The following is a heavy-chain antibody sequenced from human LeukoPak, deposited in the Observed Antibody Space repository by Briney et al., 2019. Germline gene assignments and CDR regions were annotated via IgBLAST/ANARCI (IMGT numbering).Heavy chain of an antibody. J-gene: IGHJ3*02. CDR3: ARDNGGSSRDAFDI. V-gene: IGHV4-39*02. CDR2: IYYSGST. D-gene: IGHD1-26*01. CDR1: GGSISSSSYY. Sequence: SETLSLTCTVSGGSISSSSYYWGWIRQPPGKGLEWIGSIYYSGSTYYNPSLKSRVTISVDTSKNQFSLKLSSVTAADTAVYYCARDNGGSSRDAFDIWGQGTMVTVSS.